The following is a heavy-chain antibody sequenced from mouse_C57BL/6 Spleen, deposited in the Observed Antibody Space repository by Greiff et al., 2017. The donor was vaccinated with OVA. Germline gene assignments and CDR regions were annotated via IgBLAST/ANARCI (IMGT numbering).Heavy chain of an antibody. V-gene: IGHV1-19*01. CDR3: ARAYSNRIMDY. D-gene: IGHD2-14*01. CDR2: INPYNGGT. Sequence: EVQLQQSGPVLVKPGASVKMSCKASGYTFTDYYMNWVKQSHGKSLEWIGVINPYNGGTSYNQKFKGKATLTVDNSSSTAYMEPNSLTSEDAAVYYCARAYSNRIMDYWGQGTSVTVSS. CDR1: GYTFTDYY. J-gene: IGHJ4*01.